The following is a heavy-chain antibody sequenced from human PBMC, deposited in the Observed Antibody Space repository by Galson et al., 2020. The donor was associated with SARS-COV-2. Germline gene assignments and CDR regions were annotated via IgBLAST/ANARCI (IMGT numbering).Heavy chain of an antibody. V-gene: IGHV4-39*01. D-gene: IGHD1-26*01. Sequence: SQTLSLTCIVSGGPISSSSHYWGWLRQPPGEGLEWIASIYYTGTTDYNPSLRSRGTISVDTSRNQFSLKLSSVTAADTAVYYCVRRTGAGPGRQPFDSWGQGTLVTVSS. J-gene: IGHJ4*02. CDR2: IYYTGTT. CDR3: VRRTGAGPGRQPFDS. CDR1: GGPISSSSHY.